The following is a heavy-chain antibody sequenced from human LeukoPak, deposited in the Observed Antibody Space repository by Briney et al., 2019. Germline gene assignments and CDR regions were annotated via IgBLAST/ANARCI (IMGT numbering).Heavy chain of an antibody. CDR3: ASGNYDFWSGYFPN. V-gene: IGHV3-30-3*01. D-gene: IGHD3-3*01. CDR1: GLTFSSYA. CDR2: ISYDGSNK. Sequence: PGGSLRLSCAASGLTFSSYAMHWVRQAPGKGLEWVAVISYDGSNKYYADSVKGRFTISRDNSKNTLYLQMNSLRAEDTAVYYCASGNYDFWSGYFPNWGQGTLVTVSS. J-gene: IGHJ4*02.